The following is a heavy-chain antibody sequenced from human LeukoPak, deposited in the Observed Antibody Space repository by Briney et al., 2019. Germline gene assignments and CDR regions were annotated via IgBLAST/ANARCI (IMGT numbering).Heavy chain of an antibody. Sequence: ASVKVSCKASGYTFTSYAMNWVRQAPGQGLEWMGWINTYTGNPTYAQGFTGRFAFSLDTSVSTAYLQISSLKAEDTAVYYCARWDYDSSGYALYYLDYWGQGTLVTVSS. CDR3: ARWDYDSSGYALYYLDY. CDR2: INTYTGNP. CDR1: GYTFTSYA. J-gene: IGHJ4*02. V-gene: IGHV7-4-1*02. D-gene: IGHD3-22*01.